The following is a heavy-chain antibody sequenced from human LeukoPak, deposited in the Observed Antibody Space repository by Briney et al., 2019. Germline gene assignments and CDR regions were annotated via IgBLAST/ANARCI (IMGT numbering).Heavy chain of an antibody. J-gene: IGHJ4*02. CDR2: INHSGST. V-gene: IGHV4-34*01. CDR1: GGSFSGYY. D-gene: IGHD3-22*01. CDR3: ARATYYYDSSGYRSRTYYFDY. Sequence: SETLSLTCAVYGGSFSGYYWSWIRQPPGKGLEWIGEINHSGSTNYNPSLKSRVTISLDTSKNQFSMKLSSVTAEDTAVYYCARATYYYDSSGYRSRTYYFDYWGQGTLVTVSS.